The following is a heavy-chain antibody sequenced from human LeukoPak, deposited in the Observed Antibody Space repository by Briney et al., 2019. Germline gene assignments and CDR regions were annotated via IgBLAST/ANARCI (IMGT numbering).Heavy chain of an antibody. Sequence: PGGSLRLSCAASGFTFSSYWMSWVRQAPGKGLEWVANIKQDGSEKYYVDSVKGRFTISRDNAKNSLYLQMNSLRAEDTAVYYCARDLGGDYGDLFDYWGQGTLVTVSS. D-gene: IGHD4-17*01. CDR2: IKQDGSEK. V-gene: IGHV3-7*01. J-gene: IGHJ4*02. CDR1: GFTFSSYW. CDR3: ARDLGGDYGDLFDY.